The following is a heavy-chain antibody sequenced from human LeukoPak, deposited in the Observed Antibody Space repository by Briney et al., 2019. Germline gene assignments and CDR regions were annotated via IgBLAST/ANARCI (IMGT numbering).Heavy chain of an antibody. CDR2: MNPNNGNT. J-gene: IGHJ3*02. CDR1: GYTFTSCD. V-gene: IGHV1-8*01. CDR3: ARDTRGAAAPDDPFDI. Sequence: ASVKVSCEASGYTFTSCDINWVRQAPGQGLEWMGWMNPNNGNTGHAQKFQGRVTMTRTTSMNTAYMELSSLTSEDTAIYYCARDTRGAAAPDDPFDIWGQGTMVTVST. D-gene: IGHD6-13*01.